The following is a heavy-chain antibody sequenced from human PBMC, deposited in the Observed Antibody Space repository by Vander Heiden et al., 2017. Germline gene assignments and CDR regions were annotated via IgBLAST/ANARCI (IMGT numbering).Heavy chain of an antibody. CDR1: GFTFSSYS. J-gene: IGHJ4*02. CDR2: VSSSSTTI. CDR3: ARDLGVKEGLDY. Sequence: EVQLVESGGGLVQPGGSLRRSCAASGFTFSSYSMNWVRQAPGKGLEWVSYVSSSSTTIYYSDSVKGRFTISRDNAKNSLYLQMNSLRDEDTAVYYCARDLGVKEGLDYWGQGTLVTVSS. D-gene: IGHD3-16*01. V-gene: IGHV3-48*02.